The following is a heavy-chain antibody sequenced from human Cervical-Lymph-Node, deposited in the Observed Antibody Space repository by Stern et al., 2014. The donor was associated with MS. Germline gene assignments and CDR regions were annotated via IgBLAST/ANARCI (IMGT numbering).Heavy chain of an antibody. V-gene: IGHV7-4-1*02. J-gene: IGHJ4*02. Sequence: QVQLVESGSELKKPGASVKVSCKASGYTFTFYGINWVRQAPGQGLEYMGWINTNSGNPTYARAFTGRFVFSLDTSVSTAYLQISGLKAEDTAVYYCARDKMLTTLDSWGQGTLVTVSS. CDR2: INTNSGNP. CDR3: ARDKMLTTLDS. CDR1: GYTFTFYG. D-gene: IGHD4/OR15-4a*01.